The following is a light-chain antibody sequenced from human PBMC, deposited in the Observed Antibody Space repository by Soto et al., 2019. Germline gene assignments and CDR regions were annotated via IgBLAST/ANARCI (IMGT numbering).Light chain of an antibody. CDR1: QSVSSY. J-gene: IGKJ1*01. V-gene: IGKV3-20*01. CDR2: GAS. Sequence: EIVLTQSPGSLSLSPGERATLSCRASQSVSSYLAWYQQKPGQAPRLLISGASSRATGFPDRFSGSGSGTDFSLTNSRLEPEDSAVYYCQQYSSPPRTFGQGTKVEIK. CDR3: QQYSSPPRT.